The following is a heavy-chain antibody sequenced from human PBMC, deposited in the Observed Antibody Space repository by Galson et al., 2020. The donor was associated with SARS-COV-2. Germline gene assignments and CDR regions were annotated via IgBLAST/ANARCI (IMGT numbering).Heavy chain of an antibody. D-gene: IGHD6-13*01. CDR2: INSDGRST. V-gene: IGHV3-74*01. Sequence: AGSLRLSCAASGPTFSSNWMRCVRQPPGRGLVWVSRINSDGRSTSYADSVKGRLTLSRDNAKNTLYLQMNSLRAADTAVFYCSRGCNVVAAPTGLNWGQKTLVAVSS. CDR3: SRGCNVVAAPTGLN. CDR1: GPTFSSNW. J-gene: IGHJ1*01.